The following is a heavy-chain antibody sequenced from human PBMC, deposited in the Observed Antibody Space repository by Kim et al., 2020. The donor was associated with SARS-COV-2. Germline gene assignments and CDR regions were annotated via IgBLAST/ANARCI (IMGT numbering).Heavy chain of an antibody. D-gene: IGHD6-6*01. CDR2: T. Sequence: TTSNPTLTSRVTISVDTSKNQFSLKLSSVTAADTAVYYCARRYSSSPFDYWGQGTLVTVSS. V-gene: IGHV4-34*01. J-gene: IGHJ4*02. CDR3: ARRYSSSPFDY.